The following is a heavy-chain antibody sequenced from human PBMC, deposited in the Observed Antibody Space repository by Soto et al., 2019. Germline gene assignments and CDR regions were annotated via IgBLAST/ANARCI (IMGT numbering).Heavy chain of an antibody. CDR3: VQSRCGGDCLQSYSSHSYYGLDV. V-gene: IGHV2-5*02. J-gene: IGHJ6*02. D-gene: IGHD2-21*02. Sequence: QITLKESGPTLVKPTQTLTLTCSFSGLSLSTTGVGVGWIRQPPGKALEWLALIYWDDDKRYNPSLNSRLTITKDTSKNQVVLAMTNMDPVVTATYYCVQSRCGGDCLQSYSSHSYYGLDVWGQGTTVTVSS. CDR1: GLSLSTTGVG. CDR2: IYWDDDK.